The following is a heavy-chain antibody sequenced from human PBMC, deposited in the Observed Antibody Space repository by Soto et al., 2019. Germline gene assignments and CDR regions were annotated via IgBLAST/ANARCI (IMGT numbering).Heavy chain of an antibody. CDR2: IYNSGGT. D-gene: IGHD3-22*01. CDR1: GGSMYSSSYY. J-gene: IGHJ4*02. V-gene: IGHV4-39*02. Sequence: SETLSLTCTVSGGSMYSSSYYWGWIRQPPGKGLEWIGSIYNSGGTHYNPSLKSRVSISIDTSRNHFSLKLSFVTAADTAVYYCARYQASTMIDYWGQGTLVTVS. CDR3: ARYQASTMIDY.